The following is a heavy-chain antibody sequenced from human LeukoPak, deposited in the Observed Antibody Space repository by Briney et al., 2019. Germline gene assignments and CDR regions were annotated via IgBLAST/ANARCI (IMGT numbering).Heavy chain of an antibody. D-gene: IGHD2-2*01. CDR2: IDRNGDST. CDR3: AKGRPGPYYYYYMDV. J-gene: IGHJ6*03. CDR1: GFTFDDYG. V-gene: IGHV3-20*04. Sequence: GGSLRLSCAASGFTFDDYGVSWVRQAPGKGLEWVSGIDRNGDSTGYADSVEGRFTISRDESKNTLYLRMDGLRAEDTAVYYCAKGRPGPYYYYYMDVWGKGTTVTVSS.